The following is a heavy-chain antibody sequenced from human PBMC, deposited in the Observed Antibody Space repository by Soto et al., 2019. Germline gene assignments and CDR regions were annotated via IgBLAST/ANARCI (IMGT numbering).Heavy chain of an antibody. Sequence: QPWGSLRLSCAASGFSFSSYGMEFFRLSPCKWLEWVAATTYDGGIKHYVDSVKGRFTISRDNSKNTLYLQMNSLRVEDTATYYCAGALENPYFYYGLNVWGQGTTVTVS. CDR2: TTYDGGIK. J-gene: IGHJ6*02. CDR3: AGALENPYFYYGLNV. CDR1: GFSFSSYG. D-gene: IGHD1-1*01. V-gene: IGHV3-30*03.